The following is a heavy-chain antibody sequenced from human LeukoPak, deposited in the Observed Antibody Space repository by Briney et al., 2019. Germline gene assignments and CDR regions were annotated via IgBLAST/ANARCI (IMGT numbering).Heavy chain of an antibody. CDR2: IYYSGST. D-gene: IGHD3-22*01. J-gene: IGHJ3*02. V-gene: IGHV4-59*01. Sequence: SETLSLTCTVSGGSISSYYWSWIRQPPGKGLEWIGYIYYSGSTNYNPSLKSLVTISVDTSKNQFSLKLTSVTAADTAVYYCARGLTYYFDSSGYYVTDAFDIWGQGTMVTVSS. CDR1: GGSISSYY. CDR3: ARGLTYYFDSSGYYVTDAFDI.